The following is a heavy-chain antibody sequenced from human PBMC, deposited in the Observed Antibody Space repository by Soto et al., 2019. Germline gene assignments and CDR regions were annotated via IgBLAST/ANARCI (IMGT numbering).Heavy chain of an antibody. CDR2: MNPDSGNR. CDR3: ARAPALRYVDWNVDS. Sequence: QVQLVQSGAEVKKPGASVKVSCKASGYTFTSYDIHWVRQASGQGLEWMGWMNPDSGNRGFAQNFQGIVTLTRTTSISTAYMELHSLRSEDTAVYYFARAPALRYVDWNVDSWGQGTLVTVSS. J-gene: IGHJ4*02. D-gene: IGHD3-9*01. V-gene: IGHV1-8*01. CDR1: GYTFTSYD.